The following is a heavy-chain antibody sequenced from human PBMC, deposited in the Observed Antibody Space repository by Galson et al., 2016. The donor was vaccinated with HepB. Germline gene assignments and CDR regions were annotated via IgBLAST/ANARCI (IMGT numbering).Heavy chain of an antibody. J-gene: IGHJ5*02. CDR2: VYYSGDT. CDR3: ARAVRFCSGGSCYRWFDT. Sequence: SETLSLTCRVSNGSIGTYYWSWIRQPPGKGLRWIGYVYYSGDTDFTPSLESRVIMSVDRTKNQFSLMLASETAADTAVYFCARAVRFCSGGSCYRWFDTWGLGILVTVSA. CDR1: NGSIGTYY. D-gene: IGHD2-15*01. V-gene: IGHV4-59*01.